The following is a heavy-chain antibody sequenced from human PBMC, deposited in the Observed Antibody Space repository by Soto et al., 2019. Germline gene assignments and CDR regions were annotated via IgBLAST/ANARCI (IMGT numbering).Heavy chain of an antibody. CDR1: GGSISTGGYY. V-gene: IGHV4-31*11. D-gene: IGHD2-21*02. J-gene: IGHJ4*02. CDR2: IHYTGST. Sequence: QVQLQESGPGLVKPSQTLSLTCAVSGGSISTGGYYWTWIRQHPTKGLEWIGYIHYTGSTYYSPSLKSRLTILVDTSNNQFSLKLSSVTAADTAVYYCARETALVTRFFDSWGQEALVTVSS. CDR3: ARETALVTRFFDS.